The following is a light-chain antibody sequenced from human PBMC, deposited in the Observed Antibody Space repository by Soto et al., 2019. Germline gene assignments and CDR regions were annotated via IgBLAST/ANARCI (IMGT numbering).Light chain of an antibody. CDR1: NSNIGTGYD. CDR3: QSYDSSLSGWV. J-gene: IGLJ2*01. CDR2: GNN. V-gene: IGLV1-40*01. Sequence: QSVLTQPPSVSGAPGQRVTISCTGSNSNIGTGYDVHWYQQVPGTAPKLLIYGNNNRPSGVPDRFSGSKSGTSASLAITGLQAEDEADYHCQSYDSSLSGWVFGGGTQLTVL.